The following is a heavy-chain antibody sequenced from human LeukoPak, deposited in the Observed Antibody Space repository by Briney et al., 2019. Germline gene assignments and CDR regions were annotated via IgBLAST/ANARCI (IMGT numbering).Heavy chain of an antibody. CDR3: ARHESGYYMDV. V-gene: IGHV4-59*01. CDR2: IFYTGST. J-gene: IGHJ6*03. CDR1: GVSINTYY. Sequence: PSETLSLTCTVSGVSINTYYWRWLRQPPGKGREGFGYIFYTGSTNYKPSLKSRVTISVDTSKNEFSLKLSSVTAADTAVYYCARHESGYYMDVWGKGTTVTVSS.